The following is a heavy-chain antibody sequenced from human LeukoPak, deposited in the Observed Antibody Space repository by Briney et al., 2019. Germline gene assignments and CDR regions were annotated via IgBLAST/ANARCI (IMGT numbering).Heavy chain of an antibody. CDR2: ISPVFGTA. J-gene: IGHJ4*02. Sequence: GASAMVSCKVSGGSFRGYGFTWVQQAPGQGLEWMGGISPVFGTAAYAQKFKGRVTLTTDESTSTAYLDVSSLRHEDTAIYYCAAEAVHDSGGYYPSLDYWGQGTLVTVSS. V-gene: IGHV1-69*05. D-gene: IGHD3-22*01. CDR3: AAEAVHDSGGYYPSLDY. CDR1: GGSFRGYG.